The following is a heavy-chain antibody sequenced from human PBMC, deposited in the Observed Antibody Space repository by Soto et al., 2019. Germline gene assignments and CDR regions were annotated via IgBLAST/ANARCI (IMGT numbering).Heavy chain of an antibody. CDR2: ISYDGSNK. J-gene: IGHJ4*02. Sequence: GGSLRLSCAASGFTFSSYGMHWVRQAPGKGLEWVAVISYDGSNKYYADSVKGRFTISRDNSKNTLYLQMNSLRAEDTAVYYCAKDEKGDYGDYDGVKNYWGQGTLVTVSS. D-gene: IGHD4-17*01. CDR1: GFTFSSYG. CDR3: AKDEKGDYGDYDGVKNY. V-gene: IGHV3-30*18.